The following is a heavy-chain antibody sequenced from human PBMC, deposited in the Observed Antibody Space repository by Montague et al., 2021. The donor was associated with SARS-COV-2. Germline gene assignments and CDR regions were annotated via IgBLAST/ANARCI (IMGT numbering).Heavy chain of an antibody. Sequence: TLSLTCTVSGGSIRSGIYYWSWLRQPAGKGLEWIGRIYTSGSTNYNPSLNSRVTMSVDTSKNQFSLKLSSVTAADTAVYYCARGTTVSSSGYYTGWFDPWGQGTLVTVSS. CDR3: ARGTTVSSSGYYTGWFDP. CDR2: IYTSGST. V-gene: IGHV4-61*02. J-gene: IGHJ5*02. D-gene: IGHD3-3*01. CDR1: GGSIRSGIYY.